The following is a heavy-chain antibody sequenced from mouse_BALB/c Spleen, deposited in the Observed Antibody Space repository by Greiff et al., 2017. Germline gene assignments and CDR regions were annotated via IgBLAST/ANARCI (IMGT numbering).Heavy chain of an antibody. V-gene: IGHV1-69*02. CDR2: IDPSDSET. J-gene: IGHJ4*01. Sequence: QVQLKQPGAELVKPGAPVKLSCKASGYTFTSYWMNWVKQRPGRGLEWIGRIDPSDSETHYNQKFKDKATLTVDKSSSTAYIQLSSLTSEDSAVYYCAKENRSGAMDYWGQGTSVTVSS. CDR3: AKENRSGAMDY. D-gene: IGHD2-14*01. CDR1: GYTFTSYW.